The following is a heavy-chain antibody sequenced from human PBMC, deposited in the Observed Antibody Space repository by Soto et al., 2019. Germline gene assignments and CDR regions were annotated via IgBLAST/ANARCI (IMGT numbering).Heavy chain of an antibody. V-gene: IGHV1-8*01. D-gene: IGHD5-12*01. J-gene: IGHJ4*02. CDR2: MNPNSGST. CDR1: GYSFTSYD. CDR3: ARVSFNALLRFPFDL. Sequence: QVQLVQSGAEVKKPGASVKVSCKASGYSFTSYDVNWVRQASGQGLEWMGWMNPNSGSTVIAQKFQGRVTMTRDSSISTAYMELSSLRPDDSAISYCARVSFNALLRFPFDLWGQGIEVTVSS.